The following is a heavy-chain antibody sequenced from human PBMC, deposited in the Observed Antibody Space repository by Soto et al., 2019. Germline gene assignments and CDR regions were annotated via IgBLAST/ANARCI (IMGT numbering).Heavy chain of an antibody. J-gene: IGHJ3*02. CDR3: AWRDIVVVPAAKTTAFDI. D-gene: IGHD2-2*01. CDR2: IWYDGSNK. Sequence: QVQLVESGGGVVQPGRSLRLSCAASGFTFSSYGMHWVRQAPGKGLEWVAVIWYDGSNKYYADSVKGRFTISRDNSKNTLYLQMNSLRAEDTAVYYCAWRDIVVVPAAKTTAFDIWGQGTMVTVSS. V-gene: IGHV3-33*01. CDR1: GFTFSSYG.